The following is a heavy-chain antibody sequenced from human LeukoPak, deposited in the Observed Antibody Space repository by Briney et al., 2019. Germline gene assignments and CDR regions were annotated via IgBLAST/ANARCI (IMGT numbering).Heavy chain of an antibody. CDR3: ARETVQSLVY. J-gene: IGHJ4*02. V-gene: IGHV3-74*01. CDR2: INGDGDTT. CDR1: GFTFSSYW. Sequence: GGSLRLSCAASGFTFSSYWMHWVRQAPGKGLVWVSRINGDGDTTRYADSVKGRFTISRDNAKNTLYLQMNSLTDEDTAVYYCARETVQSLVYWGQGTLLTVSS. D-gene: IGHD6-19*01.